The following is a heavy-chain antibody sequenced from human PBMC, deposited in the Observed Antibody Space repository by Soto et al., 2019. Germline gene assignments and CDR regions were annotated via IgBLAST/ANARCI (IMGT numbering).Heavy chain of an antibody. Sequence: ASVKVSCKAAGGTFSSYAISWVRQAPGQGLEWMGGIIPIFGTANYAQKFQGRVTITADESTSTAYMELSSLRSEDTAVYYCARHVPAAGYYYGMDVWGQGTTVTVSS. V-gene: IGHV1-69*13. CDR1: GGTFSSYA. J-gene: IGHJ6*02. CDR3: ARHVPAAGYYYGMDV. D-gene: IGHD2-2*01. CDR2: IIPIFGTA.